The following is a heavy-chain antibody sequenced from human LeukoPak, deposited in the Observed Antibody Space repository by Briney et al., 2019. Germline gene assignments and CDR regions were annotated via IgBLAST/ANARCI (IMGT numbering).Heavy chain of an antibody. CDR1: GGSFSGYY. J-gene: IGHJ6*03. CDR2: INHSGSA. CDR3: ARRDYYYYYMDV. Sequence: SETLSLTCAVYGGSFSGYYWSWIRQPPGKGLEWIGEINHSGSANYNPSLKSRVTISVDTSKNQFSLKLSSVTAADTAVYYCARRDYYYYYMDVWGKGTTVTVSS. V-gene: IGHV4-34*01.